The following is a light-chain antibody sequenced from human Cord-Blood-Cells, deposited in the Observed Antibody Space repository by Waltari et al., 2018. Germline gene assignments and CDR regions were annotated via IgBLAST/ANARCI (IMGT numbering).Light chain of an antibody. CDR1: QSVLYSSNNKNY. J-gene: IGKJ1*01. CDR3: QQYYSTPRT. Sequence: DIVMTQSPDSLAVSLGERATINCKSSQSVLYSSNNKNYLAWYQQKPGQPPKLLIYWASTRESGVPDRFSGSGSGTDFTLTSSSLQAEDVAVYYCQQYYSTPRTFGQGTKVGI. CDR2: WAS. V-gene: IGKV4-1*01.